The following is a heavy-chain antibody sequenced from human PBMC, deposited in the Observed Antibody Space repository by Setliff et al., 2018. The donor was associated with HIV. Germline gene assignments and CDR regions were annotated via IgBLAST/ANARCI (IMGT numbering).Heavy chain of an antibody. J-gene: IGHJ4*02. CDR2: GYYSGIT. Sequence: SETLSLTCTVSGGSISNYYWSWIRPPPGKGLEWIGCGYYSGITHYDPSLKSRVSISVDASKNQFSLRLNSVTVADTAVYFCARSSRGSLRDLDYWGPGTLVTVSS. CDR1: GGSISNYY. CDR3: ARSSRGSLRDLDY. D-gene: IGHD2-21*02. V-gene: IGHV4-59*08.